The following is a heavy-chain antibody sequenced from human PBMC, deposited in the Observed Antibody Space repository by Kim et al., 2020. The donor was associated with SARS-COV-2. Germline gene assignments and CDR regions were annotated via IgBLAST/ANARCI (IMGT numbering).Heavy chain of an antibody. D-gene: IGHD2-15*01. CDR1: GFTFSSYA. CDR3: AREDRGGNPDFDY. Sequence: GGSLRLSCAASGFTFSSYAMHWVRQAPGKGLEWVAFISYDGSNKYYADSVKGRFTISRDNSKNTLYLQMNSLRAEDTAVYYCAREDRGGNPDFDYWGQGTLVTVSS. V-gene: IGHV3-30-3*01. CDR2: ISYDGSNK. J-gene: IGHJ4*02.